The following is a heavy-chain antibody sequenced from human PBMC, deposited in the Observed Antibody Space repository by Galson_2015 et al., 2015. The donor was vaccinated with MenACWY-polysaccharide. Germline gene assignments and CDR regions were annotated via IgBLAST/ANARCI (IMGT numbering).Heavy chain of an antibody. Sequence: SLRLSCAASGFTLSTYGMHWVRQAPGKGLEWVAVIWYAGSKEKYADSVKGRFTISRDISKNTVYLQMNSLRAEDTAVYYCPRESLAFWSGYGDSGMDVWGQGTTVIVSS. D-gene: IGHD3-3*01. CDR2: IWYAGSKE. J-gene: IGHJ6*02. V-gene: IGHV3-33*01. CDR1: GFTLSTYG. CDR3: PRESLAFWSGYGDSGMDV.